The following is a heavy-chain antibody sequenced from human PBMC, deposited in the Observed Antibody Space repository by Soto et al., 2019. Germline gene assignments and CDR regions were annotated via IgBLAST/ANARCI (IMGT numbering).Heavy chain of an antibody. CDR3: ARGLNVYYFDF. V-gene: IGHV1-3*01. J-gene: IGHJ4*02. D-gene: IGHD3-16*01. Sequence: QVQLVQSGAEVKKPGASVKDSCKASGYAFTSYSMHWVRQAPGQRLEWMGWINAGNGNTKYSQKFQGRVTITRDTSASTAYMELSSLRSEDTAVYYCARGLNVYYFDFWGQGTLVTVSS. CDR2: INAGNGNT. CDR1: GYAFTSYS.